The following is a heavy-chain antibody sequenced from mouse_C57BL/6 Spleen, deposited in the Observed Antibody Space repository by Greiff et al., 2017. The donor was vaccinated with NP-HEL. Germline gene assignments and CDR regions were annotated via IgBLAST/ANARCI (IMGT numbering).Heavy chain of an antibody. J-gene: IGHJ1*03. CDR1: GFTFSSYA. CDR2: ISSGGGYI. D-gene: IGHD4-1*02. Sequence: DVMLVESGEGLVKPGGSLKLSCAASGFTFSSYAMSWVRQTPEKRLEWVAYISSGGGYIYYADTVKGRFTISRDNARNTLYLQMSSLKSEDTAMYYCTRGNSTGTWYFDVWGTGTTVTVSS. V-gene: IGHV5-9-1*02. CDR3: TRGNSTGTWYFDV.